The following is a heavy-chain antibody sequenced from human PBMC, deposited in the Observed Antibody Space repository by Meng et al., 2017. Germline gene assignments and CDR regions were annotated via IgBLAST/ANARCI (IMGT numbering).Heavy chain of an antibody. CDR3: ASSGYSYGYRFDY. Sequence: QVQLQQWGAGLLKPSATLSLTSAVYGGSFSGYYWGWSRQPPGKGLEWIGEINHSGSTNYNPSLKSRVTISVDTSKNQFSLKLSSVTAADTAVYYCASSGYSYGYRFDYWGQGTLVTVSS. V-gene: IGHV4-34*01. J-gene: IGHJ4*02. CDR1: GGSFSGYY. D-gene: IGHD5-18*01. CDR2: INHSGST.